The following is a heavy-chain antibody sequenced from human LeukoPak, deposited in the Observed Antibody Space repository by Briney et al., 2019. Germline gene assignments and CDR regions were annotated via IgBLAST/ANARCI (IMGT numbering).Heavy chain of an antibody. J-gene: IGHJ5*02. CDR1: GYTFTGYY. D-gene: IGHD2-8*01. V-gene: IGHV1-2*02. CDR3: ARAIKGMVYAGNNWFDP. Sequence: EASVKVSCKASGYTFTGYYMHWVRQAPGQGLEWMGWINPNSGGTNYAQKFQGRVTMTRDTSISTAYMELSRLRSDDTAVYYCARAIKGMVYAGNNWFDPWGQGTLVTVSS. CDR2: INPNSGGT.